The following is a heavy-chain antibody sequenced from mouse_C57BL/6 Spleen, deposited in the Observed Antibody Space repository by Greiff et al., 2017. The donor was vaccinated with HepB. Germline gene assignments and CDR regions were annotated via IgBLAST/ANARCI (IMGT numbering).Heavy chain of an antibody. CDR3: ARQDSSGHYFDY. J-gene: IGHJ2*01. V-gene: IGHV1-50*01. Sequence: QVQLQQPGAELVKPGASVKLSCKASGYTFTSYWMKWVKQRPGQGLEWIGEIDPSDSYTNYNQKFKGKATLTVDTSSSTAYMQLSSLTSEDSAVYYCARQDSSGHYFDYWGQGTTLTVSS. CDR1: GYTFTSYW. D-gene: IGHD3-2*02. CDR2: IDPSDSYT.